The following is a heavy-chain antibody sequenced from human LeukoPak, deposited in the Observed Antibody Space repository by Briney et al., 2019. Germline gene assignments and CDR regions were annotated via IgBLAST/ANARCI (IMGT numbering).Heavy chain of an antibody. V-gene: IGHV3-48*03. J-gene: IGHJ4*02. D-gene: IGHD3-16*02. Sequence: GGSLRLSWAASGXTFSSYEMNWVRQAPGKGLEWVSYISSSGSTIYYADSVKGRFTISRDNAKNSLYLQMNSLRAEDTAVYYCARSRSPSLFHYWGQGTLVTVSS. CDR3: ARSRSPSLFHY. CDR1: GXTFSSYE. CDR2: ISSSGSTI.